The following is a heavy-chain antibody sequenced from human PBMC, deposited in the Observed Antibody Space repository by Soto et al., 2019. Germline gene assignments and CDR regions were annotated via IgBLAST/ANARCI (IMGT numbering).Heavy chain of an antibody. CDR1: GASVSYGY. Sequence: QVQLQESGPGLVKPSETLSLTCNFSGASVSYGYWSWIRQPPGKGLEWIGNIHGSGTADYNPSLMSRHTTTFDSSKNQFSLRLNSVTPADTAVYYCAKGGTSSLPFDYWGQGTLVTVSA. V-gene: IGHV4-59*02. J-gene: IGHJ4*02. CDR2: IHGSGTA. CDR3: AKGGTSSLPFDY. D-gene: IGHD6-19*01.